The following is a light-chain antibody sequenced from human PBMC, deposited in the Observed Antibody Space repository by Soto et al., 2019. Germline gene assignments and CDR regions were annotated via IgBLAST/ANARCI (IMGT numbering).Light chain of an antibody. J-gene: IGKJ2*01. V-gene: IGKV3-20*01. CDR3: QHYESSPPSYT. Sequence: EIVLTQSPGTLSLSPGERATLSCRASQSLTSTYLAWYQQKPGQAPRLLIYGASSRATGVPDRFSDSGSGTDFTLTISRLEPEDFAVYYCQHYESSPPSYTFGQGTKLEIK. CDR2: GAS. CDR1: QSLTSTY.